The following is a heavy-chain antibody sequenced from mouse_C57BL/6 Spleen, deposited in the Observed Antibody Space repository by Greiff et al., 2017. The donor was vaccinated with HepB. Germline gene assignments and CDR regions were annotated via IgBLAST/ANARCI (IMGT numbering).Heavy chain of an antibody. J-gene: IGHJ3*01. CDR1: GFTFSSYG. CDR3: ARQPGSSSSFAY. V-gene: IGHV5-6*01. Sequence: VQLVESGGDLVKPGGSLKLSCAASGFTFSSYGMSWVRQTPDKRLEWVATISSGGSYTYYPDSVKGRFTISRDNAKNTLYLQMSSLKSEDTAMYYCARQPGSSSSFAYWGQGTLVTVSA. CDR2: ISSGGSYT. D-gene: IGHD1-1*01.